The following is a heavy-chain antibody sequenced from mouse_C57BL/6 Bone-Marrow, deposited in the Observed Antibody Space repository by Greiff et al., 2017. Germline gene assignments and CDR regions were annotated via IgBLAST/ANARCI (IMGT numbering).Heavy chain of an antibody. V-gene: IGHV1-64*01. Sequence: QVQLQQPGAELVKPGASVKLSCKASGYTFTSYWMHWVKQRPGQGLEWIGMIHPNSGSTNYNEKFKSKATLTVDKSSSTAYMQLSSLTSEDSAVYYCARGGYYGNWGYYAMDYWGQGTSVTVSS. CDR2: IHPNSGST. CDR3: ARGGYYGNWGYYAMDY. J-gene: IGHJ4*01. D-gene: IGHD2-1*01. CDR1: GYTFTSYW.